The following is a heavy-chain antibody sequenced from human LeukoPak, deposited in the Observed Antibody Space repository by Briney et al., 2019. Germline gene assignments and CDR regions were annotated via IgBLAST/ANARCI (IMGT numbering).Heavy chain of an antibody. V-gene: IGHV4-61*01. Sequence: PSQTLSLTCTVSGGSISSGSYYWSWIQQPPGRGLEWIGYFYYSGTTNYNPSLRSRVTISVDTSKNQFSLKLSSVTAADTAVYYCAREGSMTTVKGNYYYYMDVWGKGTTVTVSS. CDR3: AREGSMTTVKGNYYYYMDV. J-gene: IGHJ6*03. CDR2: FYYSGTT. CDR1: GGSISSGSYY. D-gene: IGHD4-11*01.